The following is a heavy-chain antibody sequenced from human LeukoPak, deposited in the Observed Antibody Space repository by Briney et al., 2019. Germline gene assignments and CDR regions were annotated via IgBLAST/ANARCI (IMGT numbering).Heavy chain of an antibody. J-gene: IGHJ3*02. D-gene: IGHD6-13*01. CDR2: ITGTT. CDR1: GFTFSSYA. V-gene: IGHV3-23*01. Sequence: GGSLRLSCAASGFTFSSYAMSWVRQAPGKGLQWVSTITGTTHYADSVRGRFTISRDDSKNILYLQMNSLSTEDTAIYYCAKAFREYGSSTYSSFDIWGQGTMVTVSS. CDR3: AKAFREYGSSTYSSFDI.